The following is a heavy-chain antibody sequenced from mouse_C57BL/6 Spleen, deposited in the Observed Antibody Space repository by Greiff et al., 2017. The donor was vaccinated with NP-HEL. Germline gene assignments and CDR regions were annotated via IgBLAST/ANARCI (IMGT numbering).Heavy chain of an antibody. V-gene: IGHV5-16*01. CDR2: INYDGSST. D-gene: IGHD1-1*01. Sequence: EVKLMESEGGLVQPGSSMKLSCTASGFTFSDYYMAWVRQVPEKGLEWVANINYDGSSTYYLDSLKSRFIISRDNAKNILYLQMSSLKSEDTATYYCARGIYYYGSSYFDYWGQGTTLTVSS. CDR3: ARGIYYYGSSYFDY. CDR1: GFTFSDYY. J-gene: IGHJ2*01.